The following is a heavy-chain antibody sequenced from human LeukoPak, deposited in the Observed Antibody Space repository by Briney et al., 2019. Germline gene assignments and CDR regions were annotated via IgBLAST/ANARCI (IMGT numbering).Heavy chain of an antibody. D-gene: IGHD3-22*01. Sequence: SETLSLTCTVSGGSFNGYYWSWIRQSPGKGLESIGVISDSGVNNTSPSLKGRVPISLGPSTKQVSLTLKPVTAADTALYYCARQIWLDYYDSSGYYFDSWGQGTLVTVSS. J-gene: IGHJ4*02. CDR1: GGSFNGYY. V-gene: IGHV4-59*08. CDR3: ARQIWLDYYDSSGYYFDS. CDR2: ISDSGVN.